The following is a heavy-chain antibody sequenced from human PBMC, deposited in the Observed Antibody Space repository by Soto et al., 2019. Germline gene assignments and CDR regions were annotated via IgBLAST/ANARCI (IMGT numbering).Heavy chain of an antibody. CDR2: IYWDDDK. V-gene: IGHV2-5*02. CDR1: GFLLSTAGVA. Sequence: QITLKESGPTLVKPTQTLTLTCTFSGFLLSTAGVAVGWIRQPPGKALEGLTVIYWDDDKRYSPSLKSRLTIAKGTSKYQVVHTRPNMAPGDTGSYYCAYAKRPGPAGAAFDYWGQGTLVTVSS. CDR3: AYAKRPGPAGAAFDY. D-gene: IGHD2-15*01. J-gene: IGHJ4*02.